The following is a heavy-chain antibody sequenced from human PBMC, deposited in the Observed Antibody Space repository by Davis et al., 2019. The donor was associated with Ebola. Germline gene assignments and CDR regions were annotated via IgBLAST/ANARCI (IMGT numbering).Heavy chain of an antibody. V-gene: IGHV4-59*08. CDR3: ARQHRVTRPLDY. D-gene: IGHD4-11*01. CDR2: TYYSGST. J-gene: IGHJ4*02. CDR1: GGSISSYY. Sequence: MPSETLSLTCTVSGGSISSYYWSWIRQPPGKGLEWIGYTYYSGSTNYNPSLKSRLTISADTSRNQLFLKLTSLTAADTAVYYCARQHRVTRPLDYWGQGILVTVS.